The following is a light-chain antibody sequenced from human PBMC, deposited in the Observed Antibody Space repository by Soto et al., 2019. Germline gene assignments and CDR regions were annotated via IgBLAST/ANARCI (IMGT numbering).Light chain of an antibody. CDR1: QSVSSSY. Sequence: EIVLTQSPGTLSLSPGERATLSCRASQSVSSSYLAWYQQKPGQAPRLLIYGASSRATGIPDRFSGSGSGIDVTLTISRLEPEDLAVYNCQKYGSSPITFGGRTKLEIK. V-gene: IGKV3-20*01. CDR3: QKYGSSPIT. J-gene: IGKJ4*01. CDR2: GAS.